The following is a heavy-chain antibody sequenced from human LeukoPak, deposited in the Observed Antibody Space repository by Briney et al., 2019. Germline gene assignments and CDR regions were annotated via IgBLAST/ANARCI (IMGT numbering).Heavy chain of an antibody. CDR1: GYTFTSYG. J-gene: IGHJ3*02. CDR2: ISAYNGNT. Sequence: ASVKVSCKASGYTFTSYGISWVRQAPGQGLEWMGWISAYNGNTNYAQKLQGRVTMTTDTSTSTAYMELRSLRSDDTAVYYCARDLWVEGGDDAFDIWGQGTMVTVSS. D-gene: IGHD1-26*01. V-gene: IGHV1-18*01. CDR3: ARDLWVEGGDDAFDI.